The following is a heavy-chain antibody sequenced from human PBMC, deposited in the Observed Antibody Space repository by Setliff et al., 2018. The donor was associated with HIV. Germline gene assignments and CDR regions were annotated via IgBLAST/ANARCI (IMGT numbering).Heavy chain of an antibody. Sequence: TLSLTCTVSGGSISSHCWSWIRQSPGKALEWIGYIYASGSIIYNPSLKSRVTMSVDTSKNQFSLKVTSVTSADTAVYYCAKGAGFYGDYTFDYWGQGNLVTVSS. J-gene: IGHJ4*02. V-gene: IGHV4-59*11. D-gene: IGHD4-17*01. CDR3: AKGAGFYGDYTFDY. CDR2: IYASGSI. CDR1: GGSISSHC.